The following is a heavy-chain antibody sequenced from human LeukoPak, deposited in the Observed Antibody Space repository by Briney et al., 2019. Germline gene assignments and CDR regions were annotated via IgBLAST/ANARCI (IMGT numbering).Heavy chain of an antibody. CDR3: AKGKTGIAVAEWSYFDY. CDR1: GFTFSSYG. J-gene: IGHJ4*02. Sequence: GGSLRLSCAASGFTFSSYGMHWVRQAPGKGLEWVAVISYDGSNKYYADSVKGRFTISRDNSKNTLYLQMNSLRAEDTAVYYCAKGKTGIAVAEWSYFDYWGQGTLVTVSS. V-gene: IGHV3-30*18. CDR2: ISYDGSNK. D-gene: IGHD6-19*01.